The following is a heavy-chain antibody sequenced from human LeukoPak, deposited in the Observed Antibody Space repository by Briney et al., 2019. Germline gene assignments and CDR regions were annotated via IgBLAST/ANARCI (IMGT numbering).Heavy chain of an antibody. D-gene: IGHD1-7*01. CDR2: IVGSGGSA. CDR3: AKGFGGTSSSCTPRFDI. V-gene: IGHV3-23*01. CDR1: GFIFSNHA. J-gene: IGHJ4*02. Sequence: GGSLRLSCAASGFIFSNHAMSWVRQAPGKGLERVSAIVGSGGSAYYGGSVKGRVSISRDNSKNTLYLQLNSLRADDTALYYCAKGFGGTSSSCTPRFDIWGQGTLVTVSS.